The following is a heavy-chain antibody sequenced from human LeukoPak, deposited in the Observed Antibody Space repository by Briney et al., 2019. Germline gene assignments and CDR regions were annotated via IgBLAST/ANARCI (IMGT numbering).Heavy chain of an antibody. V-gene: IGHV4-34*01. Sequence: SETLSLTCAVYGGSFSGYYWSWIRQPPGKGLEWIGEINHSGSTSYNPSLKSRVTISVDTSKNQFSLKLSSVTAADTAVYYCARGPTTTSALYYYYYGMDVWGQGTTVTVSS. J-gene: IGHJ6*02. CDR3: ARGPTTTSALYYYYYGMDV. CDR1: GGSFSGYY. D-gene: IGHD4-17*01. CDR2: INHSGST.